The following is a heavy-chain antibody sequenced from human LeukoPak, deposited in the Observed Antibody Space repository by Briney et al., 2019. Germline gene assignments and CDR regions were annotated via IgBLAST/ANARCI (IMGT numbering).Heavy chain of an antibody. CDR3: ARARAGIAARPFDY. CDR2: INHSGST. CDR1: GGSFSGYC. Sequence: SETLSLTCAVYGGSFSGYCWSWIRQPPGKGLEWIGEINHSGSTNYNPSLKSRVTISVDTSKNQFSLKLSSVTAADTAVYYCARARAGIAARPFDYWGQGTLVTVSS. V-gene: IGHV4-34*01. D-gene: IGHD6-6*01. J-gene: IGHJ4*02.